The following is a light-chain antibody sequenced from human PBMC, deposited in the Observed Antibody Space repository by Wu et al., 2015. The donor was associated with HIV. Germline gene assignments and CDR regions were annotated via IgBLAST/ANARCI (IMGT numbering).Light chain of an antibody. J-gene: IGKJ4*01. V-gene: IGKV3-20*01. Sequence: EIVLTQSPGTLSLSPGERATLSCRASQSVSRGYLAWYQQAPGQAPRLLIFGASTRATGIPDRFSGSGSGTDFSLTISRLDPEDFAVYFCQQYGSSPLTFGGGTKVEIK. CDR1: QSVSRGY. CDR3: QQYGSSPLT. CDR2: GAS.